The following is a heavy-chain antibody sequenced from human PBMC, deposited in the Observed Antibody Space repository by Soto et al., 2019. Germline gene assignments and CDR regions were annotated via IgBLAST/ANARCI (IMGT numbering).Heavy chain of an antibody. D-gene: IGHD3-3*01. CDR3: ATSYYDFWSGYPSWFDP. Sequence: SETLSLTCTVSGGSISSSSYYWGWIRQPPGKGLEWIGSIYYSGSTYYNPSLKSRVTISVDTSKNQFSLKLSSVTAADTAVYYCATSYYDFWSGYPSWFDPWGQGTLVTVSS. V-gene: IGHV4-39*01. CDR1: GGSISSSSYY. CDR2: IYYSGST. J-gene: IGHJ5*02.